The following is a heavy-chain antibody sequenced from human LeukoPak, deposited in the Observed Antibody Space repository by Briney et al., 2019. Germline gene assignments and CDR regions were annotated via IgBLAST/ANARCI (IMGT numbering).Heavy chain of an antibody. CDR1: GFTFSTYG. V-gene: IGHV3-30*18. J-gene: IGHJ4*02. CDR2: ISYDGSSE. CDR3: AKGRTTVVDFDY. D-gene: IGHD4-23*01. Sequence: GGSLRLSCAASGFTFSTYGMHWVRQAPGKGLEWVAVISYDGSSEYYADSVKGRFTISRDNSKNTLYLQMNSLRAGDTAVYYYAKGRTTVVDFDYWGQGTLVTVSS.